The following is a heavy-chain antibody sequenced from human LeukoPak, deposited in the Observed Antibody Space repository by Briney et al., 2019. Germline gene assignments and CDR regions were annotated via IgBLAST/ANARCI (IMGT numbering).Heavy chain of an antibody. V-gene: IGHV1-46*03. CDR3: ARGREMATIPGVYYYYMDV. D-gene: IGHD5-24*01. J-gene: IGHJ6*03. CDR1: GYTFTSYY. CDR2: INPSGGST. Sequence: ASVKVSCKASGYTFTSYYPHWVRQAPGQGLEWMGIINPSGGSTSYAQKYQGRVTMTRDTSTSTVYMELSSLRSEDTAVYYCARGREMATIPGVYYYYMDVWGKGTTVAVSS.